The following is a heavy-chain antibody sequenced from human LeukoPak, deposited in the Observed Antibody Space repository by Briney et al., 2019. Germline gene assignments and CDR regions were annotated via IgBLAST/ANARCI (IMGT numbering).Heavy chain of an antibody. CDR1: GFTFDDYA. CDR3: AKDEIAARSDAFDI. CDR2: ISWNSGSI. J-gene: IGHJ3*02. Sequence: PGGSLRLSCAASGFTFDDYAMHWVRQAPGKGLEWVSGISWNSGSIGYADSVKGRFTISRDNAKNSLYLQMNSLRAEDTALYYCAKDEIAARSDAFDIWGQGKMVTVSS. D-gene: IGHD6-6*01. V-gene: IGHV3-9*01.